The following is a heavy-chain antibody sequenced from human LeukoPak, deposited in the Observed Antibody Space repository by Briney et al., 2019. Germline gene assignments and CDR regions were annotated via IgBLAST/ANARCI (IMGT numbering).Heavy chain of an antibody. CDR3: ARALYHTFDY. V-gene: IGHV1-18*01. D-gene: IGHD2-2*01. J-gene: IGHJ4*02. CDR1: GYSFTTYG. CDR2: ISANNNNT. Sequence: GASVKVSCKASGYSFTTYGISWVQQAPGQGLEWMGWISANNNNTDNVQKLQGRVTMTTDTSTSTAYMELRSLRSDDTAVYYCARALYHTFDYWGQGTLVTVSS.